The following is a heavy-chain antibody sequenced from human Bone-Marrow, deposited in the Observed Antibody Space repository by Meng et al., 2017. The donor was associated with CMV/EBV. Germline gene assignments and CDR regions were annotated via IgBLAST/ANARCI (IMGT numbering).Heavy chain of an antibody. CDR2: IYYSGST. J-gene: IGHJ5*02. D-gene: IGHD6-13*01. CDR1: GGSISSSSYY. V-gene: IGHV4-39*01. Sequence: SETLSLTCTVSGGSISSSSYYWGWIRQPPGKGLEWIGSIYYSGSTYYNPSLKSRVTISVDTSKNQFSLKLSSVTAADTAVYYCAPLTSIAAAGNWFDPWGQGTLVAVSP. CDR3: APLTSIAAAGNWFDP.